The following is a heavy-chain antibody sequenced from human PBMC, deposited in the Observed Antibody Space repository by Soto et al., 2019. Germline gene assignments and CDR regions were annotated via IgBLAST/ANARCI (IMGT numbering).Heavy chain of an antibody. J-gene: IGHJ4*02. Sequence: QVQLVQSGAEVKKPGASVKVSCKASGYTFTSYAMHWVRQAPGQRLEWMGWINAGNGNTKYSQKFQGRVTMTRNTSISTAYMELSSLRSEDTAVYYCARGNEDGDSFFDYWGQGTLVTVSS. CDR3: ARGNEDGDSFFDY. V-gene: IGHV1-3*01. CDR1: GYTFTSYA. D-gene: IGHD4-17*01. CDR2: INAGNGNT.